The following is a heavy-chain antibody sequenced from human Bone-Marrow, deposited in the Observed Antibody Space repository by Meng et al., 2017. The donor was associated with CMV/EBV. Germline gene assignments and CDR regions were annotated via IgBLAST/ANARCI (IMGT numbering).Heavy chain of an antibody. J-gene: IGHJ4*02. CDR2: TYPGGTT. CDR1: GFTFSSYS. V-gene: IGHV3-66*01. D-gene: IGHD2-2*01. CDR3: ASEPDYY. Sequence: GESLKISCAASGFTFSSYSMNWVRQAPGKGPEWVSFTYPGGTTYYTDSVKGRFTISRDNSKNTLDLQMNSLRAEDTAVYYCASEPDYYWGQGTLVTVSS.